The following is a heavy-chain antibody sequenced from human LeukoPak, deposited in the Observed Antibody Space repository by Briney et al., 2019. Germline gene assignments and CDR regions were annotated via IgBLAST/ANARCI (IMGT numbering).Heavy chain of an antibody. CDR1: GFTFSSYA. V-gene: IGHV3-23*01. J-gene: IGHJ6*03. CDR2: ISGSGGST. D-gene: IGHD3-16*01. CDR3: ARVASPYYDYVWGSYMDV. Sequence: PGGSLRLSCAASGFTFSSYAMNWVRQAPGKGLEWVSSISGSGGSTYYADSVKGRFTISRDNSKNTLYLQMNSLRAEDTAVYYCARVASPYYDYVWGSYMDVWGKGTTVTVSS.